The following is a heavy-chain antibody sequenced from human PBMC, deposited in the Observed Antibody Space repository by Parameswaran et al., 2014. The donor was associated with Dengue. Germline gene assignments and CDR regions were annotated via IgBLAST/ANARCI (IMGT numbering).Heavy chain of an antibody. D-gene: IGHD6-13*01. Sequence: VRQAPGKGLEWVAVISYDGSNKYYADSVKGRFTISRDNSKNTLYLQMNSLRAEDTAVYYCASCQLVQVSYAFDIWGQGTMVTVSS. V-gene: IGHV3-30*04. CDR2: ISYDGSNK. CDR3: ASCQLVQVSYAFDI. J-gene: IGHJ3*02.